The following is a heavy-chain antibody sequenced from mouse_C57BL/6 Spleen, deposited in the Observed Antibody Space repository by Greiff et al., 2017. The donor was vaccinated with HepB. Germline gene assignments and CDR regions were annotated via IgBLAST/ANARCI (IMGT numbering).Heavy chain of an antibody. Sequence: QVQLQQSGTELVKPGASVKLSCKASGYTFTSYWMHWVKQRPGQGLEWIGNINPSNGGTNYNEKFKSKATLTVDKSSSTAYMQLSSLTSEDSAVYYCARGDYGSSYDMDYWGQGTSVTVSS. CDR1: GYTFTSYW. D-gene: IGHD1-1*01. J-gene: IGHJ4*01. CDR2: INPSNGGT. V-gene: IGHV1-53*01. CDR3: ARGDYGSSYDMDY.